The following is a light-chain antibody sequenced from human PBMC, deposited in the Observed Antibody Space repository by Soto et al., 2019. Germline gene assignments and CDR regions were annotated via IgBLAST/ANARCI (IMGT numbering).Light chain of an antibody. Sequence: QSALTQPASVSGSPVQSITISCTGTSSDVGSYNSVSWYQQHPGKAPKLMIYEDSKRPSGVSNRFSGSKSGNTASLTISGLQAEDEADYYCCSYAGSSSFYVFGSGTKVTVL. J-gene: IGLJ1*01. CDR2: EDS. CDR3: CSYAGSSSFYV. V-gene: IGLV2-23*01. CDR1: SSDVGSYNS.